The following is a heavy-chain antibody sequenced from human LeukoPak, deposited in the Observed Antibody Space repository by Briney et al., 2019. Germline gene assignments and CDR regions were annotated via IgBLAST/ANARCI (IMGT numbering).Heavy chain of an antibody. CDR2: IYRSGST. CDR3: ARDRTGYFDY. V-gene: IGHV4-38-2*02. D-gene: IGHD1-1*01. CDR1: GYSISSGYY. J-gene: IGHJ4*02. Sequence: SETLSLTCTVSGYSISSGYYWGWIRQSPGKGLEWIATIYRSGSTYYNPSLKSRVTISIDTSKNQFSLKLSSVTAADTAVYYCARDRTGYFDYWGQGTLVTVSS.